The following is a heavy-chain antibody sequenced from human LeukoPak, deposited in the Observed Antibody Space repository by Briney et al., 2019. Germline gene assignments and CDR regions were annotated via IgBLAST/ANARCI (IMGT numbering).Heavy chain of an antibody. CDR2: IYHSGST. J-gene: IGHJ4*02. V-gene: IGHV4-30-2*01. Sequence: SETLSLTCTVSGDSINNNNYYWSWIRQPPGKGLEWIGYIYHSGSTYYNPSLKSRVTISVDRSKNQFSLKLSSVTAADTAVYYCARVGSGSGSIYWGQGTLVTVSS. CDR3: ARVGSGSGSIY. CDR1: GDSINNNNYY. D-gene: IGHD3-10*01.